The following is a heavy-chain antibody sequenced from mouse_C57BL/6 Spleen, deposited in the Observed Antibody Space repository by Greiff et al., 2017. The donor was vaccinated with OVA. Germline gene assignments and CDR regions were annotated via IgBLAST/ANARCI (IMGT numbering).Heavy chain of an antibody. CDR1: GFSLTSYG. CDR2: IWSGGST. J-gene: IGHJ1*03. CDR3: ARGRGAPGFDV. Sequence: QVQLQQSGPGLVQPSQSLSITCTVSGFSLTSYGVHWVRQSPGKGLEWLGVIWSGGSTDYNAAFISRLSISKDNSKSQVFFKMNSLQADDTAIYYCARGRGAPGFDVWGTGTTVTVSS. V-gene: IGHV2-2*01.